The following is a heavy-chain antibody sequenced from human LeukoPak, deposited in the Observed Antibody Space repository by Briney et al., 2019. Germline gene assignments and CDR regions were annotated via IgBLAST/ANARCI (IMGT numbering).Heavy chain of an antibody. V-gene: IGHV1-46*01. CDR3: ARHSIAAAGLQDY. CDR2: INPSGGST. CDR1: GYTFTSHY. J-gene: IGHJ4*02. D-gene: IGHD6-13*01. Sequence: ASVKVSCKTSGYTFTSHYMHWVRQAPGQGPEWVGIINPSGGSTSYAQKFQGRVPMTRGTSTSTVYMERSSLRSEDTAVYYCARHSIAAAGLQDYWGQGTLVTVSS.